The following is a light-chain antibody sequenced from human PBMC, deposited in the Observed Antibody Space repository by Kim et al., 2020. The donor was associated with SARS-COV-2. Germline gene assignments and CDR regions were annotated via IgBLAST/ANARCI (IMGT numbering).Light chain of an antibody. CDR2: RNN. Sequence: GQRVTISCSGRSSNIGSNYVYWYQQLPGTAPKLLIYRNNQRPSGVPDRISGSKSGTSASLAISGLRSEDEADYYCAAWDDSLSGWVFGGGTQLTVL. CDR1: SSNIGSNY. CDR3: AAWDDSLSGWV. J-gene: IGLJ3*02. V-gene: IGLV1-47*01.